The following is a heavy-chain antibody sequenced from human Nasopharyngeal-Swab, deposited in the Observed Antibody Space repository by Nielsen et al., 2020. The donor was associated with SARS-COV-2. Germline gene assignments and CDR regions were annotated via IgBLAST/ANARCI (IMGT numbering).Heavy chain of an antibody. Sequence: PGKGLEWIGYIYYSGRTYYNPSLKSRVTISVDTSKNQFSLKLSSVTAADTAVYYCASSAVVANINGWFDPWGQGTLVTVSS. D-gene: IGHD5-12*01. J-gene: IGHJ5*02. CDR3: ASSAVVANINGWFDP. CDR2: IYYSGRT. V-gene: IGHV4-31*02.